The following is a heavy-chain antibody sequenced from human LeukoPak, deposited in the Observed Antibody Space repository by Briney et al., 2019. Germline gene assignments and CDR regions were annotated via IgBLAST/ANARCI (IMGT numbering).Heavy chain of an antibody. Sequence: PGGSLRLSCAASGFTFSDYYMSWIRQAPGKGLEWVSYISSSGSTIYYADSVKGRFTISRDNAKNSLYLQMNSLRAEDTAVYYCARPTTVTTIPADAFDIWGQGTMVTVSS. CDR3: ARPTTVTTIPADAFDI. CDR2: ISSSGSTI. J-gene: IGHJ3*02. V-gene: IGHV3-11*04. CDR1: GFTFSDYY. D-gene: IGHD4-17*01.